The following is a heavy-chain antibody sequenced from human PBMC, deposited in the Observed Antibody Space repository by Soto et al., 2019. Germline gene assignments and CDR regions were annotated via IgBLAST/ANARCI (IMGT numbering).Heavy chain of an antibody. J-gene: IGHJ4*02. Sequence: GWSLRLSCAASPSAFTTYSINWVRQAPGKGLEWVSSISVSSSHIYYAASVKGRFTISRDNAKNSVYLQMNSLRAEDTAVYYCAIYCTNGVCPTDYWGQGTLVTVYS. D-gene: IGHD2-8*01. V-gene: IGHV3-21*01. CDR3: AIYCTNGVCPTDY. CDR1: PSAFTTYS. CDR2: ISVSSSHI.